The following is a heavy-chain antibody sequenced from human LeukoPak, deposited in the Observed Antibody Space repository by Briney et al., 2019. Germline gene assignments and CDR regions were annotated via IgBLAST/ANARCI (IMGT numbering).Heavy chain of an antibody. J-gene: IGHJ6*03. CDR1: EFTFSSYG. D-gene: IGHD3-10*01. Sequence: GGSLRLSCAASEFTFSSYGMHWVRQAPGKGLEWVAFIRYDGSNKYYADSVKGRFTVSRDNSKNTLYLQMNSLRAEDTAVYYCAKVDGSGSYPYYYYYMDVWGKGTTVTISS. V-gene: IGHV3-30*02. CDR2: IRYDGSNK. CDR3: AKVDGSGSYPYYYYYMDV.